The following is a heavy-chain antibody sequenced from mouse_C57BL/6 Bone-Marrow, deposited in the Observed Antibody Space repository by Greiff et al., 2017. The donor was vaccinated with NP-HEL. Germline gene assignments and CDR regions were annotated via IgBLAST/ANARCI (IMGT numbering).Heavy chain of an antibody. CDR3: ARLPFYYGSSYGYWYFDV. CDR2: ISNLAYSI. Sequence: EVHLVESGGGLVQPGGSLKLSCAASGFTFSDYGMAWVRQAPRKGPEWVAFISNLAYSIYYADTVTGRFTISRENAKNTLYREMSSLRSEDTAMYYCARLPFYYGSSYGYWYFDVWGTGTTVTVSS. CDR1: GFTFSDYG. J-gene: IGHJ1*03. V-gene: IGHV5-15*01. D-gene: IGHD1-1*01.